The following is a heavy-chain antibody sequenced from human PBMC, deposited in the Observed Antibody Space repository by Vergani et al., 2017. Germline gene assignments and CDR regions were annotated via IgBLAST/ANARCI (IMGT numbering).Heavy chain of an antibody. CDR1: GFGFKNFA. D-gene: IGHD3-22*01. CDR3: ARDVTDIFVSSSDCSHFLYF. J-gene: IGHJ4*02. CDR2: ISKDGTHD. Sequence: QVSLVESGGGVVKPGRSLTLTCSASGFGFKNFAMHWVRQDPGKGLEWVATISKDGTHDYYEPSVRGRFAVSRDNFKNTMYLQMDRLTTDDTAVYFCARDVTDIFVSSSDCSHFLYFWGQGILVTVSA. V-gene: IGHV3-30*03.